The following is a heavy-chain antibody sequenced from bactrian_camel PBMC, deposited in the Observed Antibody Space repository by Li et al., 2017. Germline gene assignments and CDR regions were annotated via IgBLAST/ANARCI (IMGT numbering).Heavy chain of an antibody. CDR1: GYTDDGHC. CDR3: AAGDLGRIGICWYNPAAFDY. Sequence: QVQLVESGGGSVRAGTSLTLTCVTSGYTDDGHCMGWFRQVPGKQREKVALIGSDRATYTYSVQGRFTISKDNVKNTLNLQMNDLKPEDTAIYYCAAGDLGRIGICWYNPAAFDYWGQGTQVTVS. D-gene: IGHD6*01. CDR2: IGSDRA. J-gene: IGHJ4*01. V-gene: IGHV3S53*01.